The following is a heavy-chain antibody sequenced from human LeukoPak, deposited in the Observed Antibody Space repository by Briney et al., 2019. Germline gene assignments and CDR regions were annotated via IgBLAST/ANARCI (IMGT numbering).Heavy chain of an antibody. CDR2: IYSGGST. CDR1: GFTVSSNY. Sequence: GGSLRLSCAAPGFTVSSNYMSWVRQAPGKGLEWVSVIYSGGSTYYADSVKGRFTISRDNSKNTLYLQMNSLRAEDTAVYYCARELYDSSGYYYDAFDIWGQGTMVTVS. D-gene: IGHD3-22*01. J-gene: IGHJ3*02. V-gene: IGHV3-53*01. CDR3: ARELYDSSGYYYDAFDI.